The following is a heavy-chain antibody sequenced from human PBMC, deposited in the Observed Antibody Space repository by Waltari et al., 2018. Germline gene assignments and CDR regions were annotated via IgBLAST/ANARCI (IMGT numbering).Heavy chain of an antibody. V-gene: IGHV3-7*01. CDR2: IKQDGSEK. J-gene: IGHJ2*01. CDR3: ARDQGGYMPYPPWYFYL. Sequence: EVQLVESGGGLVQPGGSLRLSCAASGFTFSSYWMSWVRQAPGKGLEWVANIKQDGSEKYYVDSVKSRFTISRDNAKNSLYLQMNSLRAEDTAVYYCARDQGGYMPYPPWYFYLWGRGTLVTVSS. D-gene: IGHD3-10*01. CDR1: GFTFSSYW.